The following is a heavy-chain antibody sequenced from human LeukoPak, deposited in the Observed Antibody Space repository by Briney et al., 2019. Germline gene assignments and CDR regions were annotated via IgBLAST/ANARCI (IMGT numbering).Heavy chain of an antibody. CDR3: TRDALFGSGRTHLDF. D-gene: IGHD3-10*01. CDR1: VFTFNRYW. Sequence: GGSLRLSCAASVFTFNRYWMSWVRQAPGKGLQWVANIKQDGSEAHYVDSVRGRFTISRDNAKNSLSLQMNSLNVDDTGVYFRTRDALFGSGRTHLDFWSQGTLVSVSS. CDR2: IKQDGSEA. J-gene: IGHJ4*02. V-gene: IGHV3-7*04.